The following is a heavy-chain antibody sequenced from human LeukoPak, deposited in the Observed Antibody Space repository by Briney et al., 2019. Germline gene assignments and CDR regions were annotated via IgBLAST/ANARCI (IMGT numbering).Heavy chain of an antibody. D-gene: IGHD2-2*01. CDR3: ARGLPPARRERSHWFDP. Sequence: ASVKVSCKASGYTFTSYYMHWVRQAPGQGLEWMGIINPSGGSTSCAQKFQGRVTMQRDTCTSTVYMEVSRLRSEDTAVYSCARGLPPARRERSHWFDPWGQGTLVTVSS. CDR1: GYTFTSYY. J-gene: IGHJ5*02. V-gene: IGHV1-46*01. CDR2: INPSGGST.